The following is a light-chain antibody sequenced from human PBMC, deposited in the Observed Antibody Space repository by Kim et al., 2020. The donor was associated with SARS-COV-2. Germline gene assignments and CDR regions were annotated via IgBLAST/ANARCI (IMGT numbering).Light chain of an antibody. CDR3: QQFNNWPLYS. Sequence: VSPGERATLSGRASQSVSSNLAWYQQKPGQAPRLLIYGASTRASGVPARFSGSGSGTEFTLTISSLQSEDFAVYYWQQFNNWPLYSFGQGTKLEI. J-gene: IGKJ2*03. CDR1: QSVSSN. CDR2: GAS. V-gene: IGKV3-15*01.